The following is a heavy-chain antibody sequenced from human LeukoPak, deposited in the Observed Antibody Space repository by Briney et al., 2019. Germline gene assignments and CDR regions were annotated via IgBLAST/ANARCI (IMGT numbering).Heavy chain of an antibody. CDR2: IYYSGST. D-gene: IGHD5-24*01. V-gene: IGHV4-39*01. J-gene: IGHJ4*02. CDR3: ARHSGHNYYFDY. Sequence: SETLSLTCTVSGGSISTSNYYWGWIRQPPGKGLEWIGSIYYSGSTYYNPSLKSRVTISVDTSKNQFSLKLTSVTAADTAVYYCARHSGHNYYFDYWGQGTLVTVSS. CDR1: GGSISTSNYY.